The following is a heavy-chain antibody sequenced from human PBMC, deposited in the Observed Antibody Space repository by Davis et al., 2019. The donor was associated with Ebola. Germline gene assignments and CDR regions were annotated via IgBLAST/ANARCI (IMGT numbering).Heavy chain of an antibody. D-gene: IGHD6-19*01. CDR2: IYNSESS. CDR3: ARDSRWLVPGTYYYYGMDV. J-gene: IGHJ6*02. V-gene: IGHV4-59*01. Sequence: MPGGSLRLSCTISGASISSYYWNWIRQPPGKGLEWIGYIYNSESSNYNPSLKSRFTISVDTSKNHFSLKLSSVTAADTAVYYCARDSRWLVPGTYYYYGMDVWGQGTTVTVSS. CDR1: GASISSYY.